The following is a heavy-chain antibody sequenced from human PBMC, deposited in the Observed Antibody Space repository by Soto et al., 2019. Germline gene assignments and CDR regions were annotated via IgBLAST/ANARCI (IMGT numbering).Heavy chain of an antibody. CDR2: INPKSGGT. D-gene: IGHD2-8*01. V-gene: IGHV1-2*04. Sequence: ASVKVSCKASGYSFTDYHVHWVRQAPGQGLEWLGRINPKSGGTSTAQKFQGWVTMTTDTSISTASMELTRLTSDDTAIYYCARGDSTDCSNGVCSFFYNHGMDVWGQGTTVTVSS. CDR1: GYSFTDYH. J-gene: IGHJ6*02. CDR3: ARGDSTDCSNGVCSFFYNHGMDV.